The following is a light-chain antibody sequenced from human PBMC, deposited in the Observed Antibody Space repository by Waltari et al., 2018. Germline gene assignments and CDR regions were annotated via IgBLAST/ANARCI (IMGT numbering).Light chain of an antibody. J-gene: IGLJ2*01. CDR1: SSNIGAGYD. Sequence: QSVLTQPPSVSGAPGQRVTISCTGSSSNIGAGYDVHWYQQLPGRAPKLRIHGNTNRPSGVPDRFSGSKSGTSASLAITGLQAEDEADYYCQSYDNSLTVLFGGGTKLTVL. V-gene: IGLV1-40*01. CDR2: GNT. CDR3: QSYDNSLTVL.